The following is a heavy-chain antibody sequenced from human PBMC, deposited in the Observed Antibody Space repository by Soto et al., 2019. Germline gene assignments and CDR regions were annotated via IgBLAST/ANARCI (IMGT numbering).Heavy chain of an antibody. CDR3: ARAGAGDDSSGYYYAYFDY. Sequence: KPSETLSLTCTVSGDSISDYYWRWIRQPAGKGLEWIGRIYTTGSTNYNPSLKSRVTISVDTSKNQFSLKLSSVTAADTAVYYCARAGAGDDSSGYYYAYFDYWGQGTLVTVSS. CDR2: IYTTGST. V-gene: IGHV4-4*07. CDR1: GDSISDYY. D-gene: IGHD3-22*01. J-gene: IGHJ4*02.